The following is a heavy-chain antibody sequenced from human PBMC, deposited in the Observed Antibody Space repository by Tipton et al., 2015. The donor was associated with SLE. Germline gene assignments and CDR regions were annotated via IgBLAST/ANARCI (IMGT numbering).Heavy chain of an antibody. V-gene: IGHV4-59*08. CDR2: IYYSGST. CDR3: ASGYCSGATCRFDY. CDR1: GGSISSYY. D-gene: IGHD2-15*01. J-gene: IGHJ4*02. Sequence: TLSLTCTVSGGSISSYYWSWIRQPPWKGLEWIGYIYYSGSTNYNPSLKSRVIISIDTSNNQFSLKLSSVTAADTAVYHCASGYCSGATCRFDYWGQGTLVTVSS.